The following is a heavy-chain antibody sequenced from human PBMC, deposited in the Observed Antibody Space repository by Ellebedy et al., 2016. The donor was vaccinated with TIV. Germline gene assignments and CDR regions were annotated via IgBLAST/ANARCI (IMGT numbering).Heavy chain of an antibody. V-gene: IGHV3-23*01. J-gene: IGHJ4*02. D-gene: IGHD3-10*01. CDR2: IRASGDTT. CDR3: AKFRGFLWFGDFTDY. CDR1: EFTFSNYG. Sequence: GESLKISCIVSEFTFSNYGMSWVRQSPGKGLEWVPAIRASGDTTYYAESVKARFTISRDNSKNTLYLQMNSLRVEDTAVYYCAKFRGFLWFGDFTDYWGQGTLVTVSS.